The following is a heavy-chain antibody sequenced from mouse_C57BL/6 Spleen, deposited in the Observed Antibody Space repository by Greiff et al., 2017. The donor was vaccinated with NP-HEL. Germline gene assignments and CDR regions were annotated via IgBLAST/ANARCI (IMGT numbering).Heavy chain of an antibody. Sequence: EVKLQESGPGLVKPSQSLSLTCSVTGYSITSGYYWNWIRQFPGNKLEWMGYISYDGSNNYNPSLKNRISITRDPSKNQFFLKLNSVTTEDTATYYCAGYGFAYWGQGTLVTVSA. CDR3: AGYGFAY. J-gene: IGHJ3*01. CDR1: GYSITSGYY. V-gene: IGHV3-6*01. D-gene: IGHD2-14*01. CDR2: ISYDGSN.